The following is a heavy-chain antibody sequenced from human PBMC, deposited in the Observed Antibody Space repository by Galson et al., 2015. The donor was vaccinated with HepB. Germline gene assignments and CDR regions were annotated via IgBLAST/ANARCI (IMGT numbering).Heavy chain of an antibody. CDR2: INGNGGDT. Sequence: SLRLSCAASGFTFSSYAMSWVRQAPGKGLEWISSINGNGGDTFYAAAVKGRFTISRDNSKNTLYLQMSSLRAEDTAVYYCAKSRGKGFDYWGQGALVTVSS. CDR1: GFTFSSYA. J-gene: IGHJ4*02. V-gene: IGHV3-23*01. CDR3: AKSRGKGFDY.